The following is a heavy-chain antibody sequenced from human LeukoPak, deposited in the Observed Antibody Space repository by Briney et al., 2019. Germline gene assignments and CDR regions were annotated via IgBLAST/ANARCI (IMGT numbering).Heavy chain of an antibody. CDR3: ARDGYCSGGSCYSGGFDY. J-gene: IGHJ4*02. V-gene: IGHV3-66*01. Sequence: PGGSLRLSCAASGFTVSSNYMSWVRQAPGKGLEWVSVIYSGGSTYYADSVKGKFTISRDNSKNTLYLQMNSLRAEDTAVYYCARDGYCSGGSCYSGGFDYWGQGTLVTVSS. CDR2: IYSGGST. D-gene: IGHD2-15*01. CDR1: GFTVSSNY.